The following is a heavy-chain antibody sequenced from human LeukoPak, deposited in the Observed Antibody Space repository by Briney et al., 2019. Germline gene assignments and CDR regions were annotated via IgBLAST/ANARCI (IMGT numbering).Heavy chain of an antibody. D-gene: IGHD5-18*01. J-gene: IGHJ6*02. Sequence: SETLSLTCAVSGASVSSGSYSWSWIRQPPGKGLVWIGYIYHSGSTTYNPSLKSRLTISLDRSKNQFSLRLSSVTAADTAVYYCARGRGYSYGSRMDVWGQGTTVTVSS. V-gene: IGHV4-30-2*01. CDR2: IYHSGST. CDR3: ARGRGYSYGSRMDV. CDR1: GASVSSGSYS.